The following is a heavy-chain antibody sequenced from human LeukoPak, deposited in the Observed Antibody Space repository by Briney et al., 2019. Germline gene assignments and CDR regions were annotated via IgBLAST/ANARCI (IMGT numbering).Heavy chain of an antibody. Sequence: GGSLRLSCAASGFTFSSYGMHWVRQAPGRGLEWVAVIWYDGSNKYYADSVKGRFTISRDNSKNTLYLQMNSLRAEDTAVYYCARSSSLLWFGELLSWGRGTLVTVSS. CDR2: IWYDGSNK. V-gene: IGHV3-33*01. CDR3: ARSSSLLWFGELLS. CDR1: GFTFSSYG. J-gene: IGHJ5*02. D-gene: IGHD3-10*01.